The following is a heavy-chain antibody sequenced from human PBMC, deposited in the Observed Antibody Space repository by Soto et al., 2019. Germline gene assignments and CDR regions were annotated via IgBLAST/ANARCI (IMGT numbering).Heavy chain of an antibody. J-gene: IGHJ5*02. CDR2: IIPIFGTA. Sequence: QVQLVQSGAEVKKPGSSVKVSCKASGGTFSSYAISWVRQAPGQGLEWMGGIIPIFGTANYAQKFQGRVTITADESTSTVYMALSSLRSEDTAVYYCAITPTSAMVRGVMGWFDPWGQGTLVTVSS. V-gene: IGHV1-69*01. D-gene: IGHD3-10*01. CDR1: GGTFSSYA. CDR3: AITPTSAMVRGVMGWFDP.